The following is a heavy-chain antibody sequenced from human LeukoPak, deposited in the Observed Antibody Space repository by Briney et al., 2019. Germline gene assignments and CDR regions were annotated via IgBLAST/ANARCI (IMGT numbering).Heavy chain of an antibody. J-gene: IGHJ4*02. V-gene: IGHV3-20*04. CDR3: ARARRNYYDSSGYYALGQRGFDY. D-gene: IGHD3-22*01. Sequence: PGGSLRLSCAASGFTFDDYGMSWVRQAPGKGLEWVSGINWNGASTGYADSVEGRFTISRDNTKNSLYLQMNILRAEDTVLYYCARARRNYYDSSGYYALGQRGFDYWGQGTLVTVSS. CDR2: INWNGAST. CDR1: GFTFDDYG.